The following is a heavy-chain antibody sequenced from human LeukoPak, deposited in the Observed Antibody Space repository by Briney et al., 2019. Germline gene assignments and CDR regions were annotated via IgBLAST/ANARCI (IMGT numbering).Heavy chain of an antibody. J-gene: IGHJ4*02. CDR3: GRASHCSRTSCYAPDY. CDR1: GFTFSSYW. V-gene: IGHV3-74*01. Sequence: GGSLRLSCAASGFTFSSYWMHWVRQAPGKGLVWVSRINTDGGSTSYADSVKGRFTISRDNAKNTLYLQMHGLRAEDTAVYYCGRASHCSRTSCYAPDYWGQGTLVTV. CDR2: INTDGGST. D-gene: IGHD2-2*01.